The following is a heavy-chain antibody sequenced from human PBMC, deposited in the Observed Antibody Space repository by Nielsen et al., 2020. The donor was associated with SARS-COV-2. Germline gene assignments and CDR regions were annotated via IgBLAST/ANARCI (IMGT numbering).Heavy chain of an antibody. D-gene: IGHD1-26*01. Sequence: WIRQPPGKALEWLALIDWDDDKYYSTSLKTRLTISKDTSKNQVVLTMTNMDPVDTATYYCARSAGIVGATGAFDYWGQGTLVTVSS. J-gene: IGHJ4*02. CDR3: ARSAGIVGATGAFDY. V-gene: IGHV2-70*01. CDR2: IDWDDDK.